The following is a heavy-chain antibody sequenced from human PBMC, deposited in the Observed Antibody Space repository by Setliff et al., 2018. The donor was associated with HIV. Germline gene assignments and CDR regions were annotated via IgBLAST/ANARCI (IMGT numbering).Heavy chain of an antibody. Sequence: ETLSLTCSVSGGSISDNKYYWSWIRQPPGKGLEWTGSIYHTGKTYYNSALKNRLTISVDTSKNQFSLELSSVTAADTAVYYCASRVYYYDESRILREEGFVPWGQGTLVTVSS. J-gene: IGHJ5*02. D-gene: IGHD3-22*01. V-gene: IGHV4-39*01. CDR3: ASRVYYYDESRILREEGFVP. CDR2: IYHTGKT. CDR1: GGSISDNKYY.